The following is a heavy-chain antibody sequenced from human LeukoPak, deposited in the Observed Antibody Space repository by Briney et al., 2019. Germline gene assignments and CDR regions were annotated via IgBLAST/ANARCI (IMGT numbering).Heavy chain of an antibody. J-gene: IGHJ4*02. Sequence: PGGSLRLSCAASGFTFSSYAMHWVRQAPGKGLEWVAVISYDGSNKYYADSVKGRFTISRDNSKNTLYLQMNSLRAEDTAVYYCARLSPGGYWGQGTLVTVSS. CDR3: ARLSPGGY. D-gene: IGHD3-10*01. CDR2: ISYDGSNK. V-gene: IGHV3-30-3*01. CDR1: GFTFSSYA.